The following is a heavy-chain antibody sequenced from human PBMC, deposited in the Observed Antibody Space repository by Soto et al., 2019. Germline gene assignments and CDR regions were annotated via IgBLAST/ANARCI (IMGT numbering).Heavy chain of an antibody. CDR2: IKQDGSEK. J-gene: IGHJ4*02. CDR3: ARAHYDSSGYSFYY. D-gene: IGHD3-22*01. Sequence: GGSLRLSCAASGFTFSSYWMSWVRQAPGKGLEWVANIKQDGSEKYYVDSVKGRFTISRDNAKNSLYLQMNSLRAEDTAVYYCARAHYDSSGYSFYYWGQGTLVTVSS. V-gene: IGHV3-7*01. CDR1: GFTFSSYW.